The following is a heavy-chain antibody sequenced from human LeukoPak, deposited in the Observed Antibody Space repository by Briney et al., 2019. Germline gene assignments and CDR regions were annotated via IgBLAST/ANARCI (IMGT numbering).Heavy chain of an antibody. V-gene: IGHV4-59*01. J-gene: IGHJ3*02. CDR3: ARDRTATHRGDAFDI. Sequence: SETLSLTCTVSGGSISSYYWSWIRQPPGKGLEWIGHIYYSGSTNYNPSLKSRVTISEDTSKNQLSLKLSSVTAADTAVYYCARDRTATHRGDAFDIWGQGTMVTVSS. CDR1: GGSISSYY. D-gene: IGHD1-1*01. CDR2: IYYSGST.